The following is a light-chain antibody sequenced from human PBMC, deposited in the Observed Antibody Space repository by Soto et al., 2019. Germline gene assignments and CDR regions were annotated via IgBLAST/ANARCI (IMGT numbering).Light chain of an antibody. V-gene: IGKV3-15*01. CDR1: QTVSSN. Sequence: SNSLAAVSVSTGERATLSCRASQTVSSNLAWYQQKPGQAPRLLIYDASTRATCIPVRFRGSGSGTEFTLTISSLQSEDSGVYYCNPDNDWLVLTFGGGTKVDI. CDR3: NPDNDWLVLT. CDR2: DAS. J-gene: IGKJ4*01.